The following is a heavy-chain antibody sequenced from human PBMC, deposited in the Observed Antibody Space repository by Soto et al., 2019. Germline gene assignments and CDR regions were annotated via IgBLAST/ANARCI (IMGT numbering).Heavy chain of an antibody. V-gene: IGHV4-34*01. CDR3: ARGRRYDLWSGYYRNYYYYGMDV. Sequence: SETLSLTCAVYGGSFSGYYWSWIRQPPGKGLEWIGEINHSGSTNYNPSLKSRVTISVDTSKNQFSLKLSSVTAADTAVYYCARGRRYDLWSGYYRNYYYYGMDVWGQGTTVTVSS. D-gene: IGHD3-3*01. CDR2: INHSGST. J-gene: IGHJ6*02. CDR1: GGSFSGYY.